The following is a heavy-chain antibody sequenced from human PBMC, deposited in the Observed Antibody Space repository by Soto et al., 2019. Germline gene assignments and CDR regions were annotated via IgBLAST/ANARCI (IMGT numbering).Heavy chain of an antibody. D-gene: IGHD2-15*01. CDR3: ARGGGNYYYGMDV. CDR2: IYHSGST. CDR1: GGSISSGGYS. J-gene: IGHJ6*02. V-gene: IGHV4-30-2*01. Sequence: KPSETLSLTCAVSGGSISSGGYSWSWIRQPPGKGLEWIGYIYHSGSTYYNPSLKSRVTISVDRSKNQFSLKLSSVTAADTAVYYCARGGGNYYYGMDVWGQGTTVTVSS.